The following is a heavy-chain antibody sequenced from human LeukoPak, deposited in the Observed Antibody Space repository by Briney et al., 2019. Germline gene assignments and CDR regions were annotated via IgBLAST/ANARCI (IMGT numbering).Heavy chain of an antibody. Sequence: GGSLRLSCAGSGFTFSIYGMNWVRQAPGKGLEWVSAISGSGGSTYYADSVRGRFTISRDNSKKKVYMQMNSLRAEDTAVYYCVKEISGYPQGFDYWGQGTLVTVSS. D-gene: IGHD1-1*01. CDR2: ISGSGGST. CDR3: VKEISGYPQGFDY. V-gene: IGHV3-23*01. CDR1: GFTFSIYG. J-gene: IGHJ4*02.